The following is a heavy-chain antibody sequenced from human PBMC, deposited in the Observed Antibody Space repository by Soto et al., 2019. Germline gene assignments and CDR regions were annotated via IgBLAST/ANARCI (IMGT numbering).Heavy chain of an antibody. CDR3: AREYPNSGYYSLPSY. Sequence: QVQLVQSGAEVKKPGSSVKVSCKASGGTFSSYAISWVRQAPGQGLEWMGGIIPIFGTANYAQKFQGRVTITADESTSTAYMELSSPRSEDTAVYYCAREYPNSGYYSLPSYWGQGTLVTVSS. CDR2: IIPIFGTA. J-gene: IGHJ4*02. D-gene: IGHD3-22*01. V-gene: IGHV1-69*12. CDR1: GGTFSSYA.